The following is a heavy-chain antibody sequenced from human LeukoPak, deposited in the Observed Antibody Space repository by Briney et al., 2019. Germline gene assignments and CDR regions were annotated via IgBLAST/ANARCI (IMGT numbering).Heavy chain of an antibody. Sequence: GSLRLSCAASGFTFSSYAMSWVRQAPGKGLEWIGYIYTSGSTNYNPSLKSRVTISVDTSKNQFSLKLSSVTAADTAVYYCARHVDSSGYYYFDYWGQGTLVTVSS. D-gene: IGHD3-22*01. CDR2: IYTSGST. V-gene: IGHV4-4*09. J-gene: IGHJ4*02. CDR1: GFTFSSYA. CDR3: ARHVDSSGYYYFDY.